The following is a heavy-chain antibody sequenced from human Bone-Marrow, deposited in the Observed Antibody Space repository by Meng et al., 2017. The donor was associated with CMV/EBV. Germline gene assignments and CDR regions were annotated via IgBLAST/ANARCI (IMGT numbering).Heavy chain of an antibody. CDR1: YSCPSCW. D-gene: IGHD5-24*01. Sequence: YSCPSCWLGWVRQMTGKGLERMGIICPGDSGTRYSPSFQGQVTVSADKSISTAYLQWSSLKASDTAMYYCARRQRDGYNSIGGNWFDPWGQGTLVTVSS. CDR3: ARRQRDGYNSIGGNWFDP. J-gene: IGHJ5*02. CDR2: ICPGDSGT. V-gene: IGHV5-51*01.